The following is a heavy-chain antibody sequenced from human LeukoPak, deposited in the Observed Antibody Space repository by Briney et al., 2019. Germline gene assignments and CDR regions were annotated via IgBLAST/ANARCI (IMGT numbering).Heavy chain of an antibody. CDR2: IYYTGST. CDR3: ARHRAYSSSSPFDY. CDR1: GGSISSLY. Sequence: SSETLSLTCSVSGGSISSLYWSWIRQPPGKGLEWIGYIYYTGSTNYNPSLKSRVTMFVDMSKNQFSLRLSSVTAADTTVYYCARHRAYSSSSPFDYWGQGTLVTVSS. J-gene: IGHJ4*02. V-gene: IGHV4-59*08. D-gene: IGHD6-6*01.